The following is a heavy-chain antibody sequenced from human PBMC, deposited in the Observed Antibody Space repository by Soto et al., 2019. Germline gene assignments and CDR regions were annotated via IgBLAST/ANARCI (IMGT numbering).Heavy chain of an antibody. V-gene: IGHV3-30*18. J-gene: IGHJ5*02. D-gene: IGHD6-19*01. Sequence: QVQLVESGGGVVQPGRSLRLSCAASGFTFSSYGMHWVRQAPGKGLEWVAVISYDGSNKYYADSVKGRFTISRDNSKNTLYLQMNSLRAEDTAVYYCAKLREASGCPWGQGTLVTVSS. CDR1: GFTFSSYG. CDR2: ISYDGSNK. CDR3: AKLREASGCP.